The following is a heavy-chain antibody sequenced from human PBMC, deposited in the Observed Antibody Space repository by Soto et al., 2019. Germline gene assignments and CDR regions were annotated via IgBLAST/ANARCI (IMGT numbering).Heavy chain of an antibody. CDR1: GFTFSSYW. V-gene: IGHV3-7*01. CDR3: ARTVVAASSWFDP. D-gene: IGHD2-15*01. Sequence: PGGSLRLSCAASGFTFSSYWMSWVRQAPGKGLEWVANIKQDGSEKYYVDSVKGRFTISRDNAKNSLYLQMNSLRAEDTAVYYCARTVVAASSWFDPWGQGTLVTVSS. J-gene: IGHJ5*02. CDR2: IKQDGSEK.